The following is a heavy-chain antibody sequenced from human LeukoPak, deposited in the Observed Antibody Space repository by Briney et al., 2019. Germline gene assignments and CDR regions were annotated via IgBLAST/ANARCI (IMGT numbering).Heavy chain of an antibody. CDR3: AKDRYSYAFEYSDS. V-gene: IGHV3-30*18. D-gene: IGHD5-18*01. CDR1: GFTFSSYG. Sequence: GGSLRLSCAASGFTFSSYGMHWVRQDPGKGLDWVAVISNDGSKKYYADSVKGRFTISRDNSKNTLSLQVSSPRTEDTAVYYCAKDRYSYAFEYSDSWGQGTLVTVSS. CDR2: ISNDGSKK. J-gene: IGHJ4*02.